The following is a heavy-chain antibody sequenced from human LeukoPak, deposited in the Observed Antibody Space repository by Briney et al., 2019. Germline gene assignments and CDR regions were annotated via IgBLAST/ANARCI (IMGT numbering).Heavy chain of an antibody. Sequence: ASVKVSCKASGYTFTSYGISWVRQAPGQGLEWMGGIIPIFGTANYAQKFQGRVTITADESTSTAYMELSSLRSEDTAVYYCARVDGAYCGGDCYPDLYYYYYGMDVWGQGTTVTVSS. CDR3: ARVDGAYCGGDCYPDLYYYYYGMDV. D-gene: IGHD2-21*02. V-gene: IGHV1-69*13. CDR1: GYTFTSYG. J-gene: IGHJ6*02. CDR2: IIPIFGTA.